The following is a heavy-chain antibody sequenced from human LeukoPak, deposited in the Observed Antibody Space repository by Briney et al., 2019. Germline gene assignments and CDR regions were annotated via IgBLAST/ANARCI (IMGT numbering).Heavy chain of an antibody. CDR2: IHQFGSP. V-gene: IGHV4-4*02. CDR1: GDSGSRSDW. D-gene: IGHD5-12*01. Sequence: SGTLSLTCTVSGDSGSRSDWWSWVRQPPGKGLEWIGEIHQFGSPNYNPSLKSRVTLLVDKSSNQFSLKLSSVTAADTAVYYCARVGVYSGYEYDENWGQGTLVTVSS. CDR3: ARVGVYSGYEYDEN. J-gene: IGHJ4*02.